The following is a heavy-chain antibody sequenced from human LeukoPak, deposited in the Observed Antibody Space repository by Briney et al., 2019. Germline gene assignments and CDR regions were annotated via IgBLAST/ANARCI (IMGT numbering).Heavy chain of an antibody. Sequence: GASVKVSCKASGYTLTGYYMHWVRQAPGQGLEWMGWINPNSGGTNYAQKFQGRVTMTRDTSISTAYMELSRLGSDDTAVYYCAREGMAKPKGFDYWGQGTLVTVSS. V-gene: IGHV1-2*02. CDR2: INPNSGGT. CDR1: GYTLTGYY. CDR3: AREGMAKPKGFDY. D-gene: IGHD5-24*01. J-gene: IGHJ4*02.